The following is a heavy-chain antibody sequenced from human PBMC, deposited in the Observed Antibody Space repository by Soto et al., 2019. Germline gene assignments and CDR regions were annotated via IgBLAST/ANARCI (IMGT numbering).Heavy chain of an antibody. J-gene: IGHJ3*01. CDR1: GYTFSNYG. CDR3: ARDEQFQLLHEAFDL. CDR2: IRAFDGNT. V-gene: IGHV1-18*01. D-gene: IGHD2-2*01. Sequence: QVQLVQSGGEVKKPGASVRVSCKASGYTFSNYGVSWVRQAPGQGLEWMGWIRAFDGNTNYTQKFKDRVTINTHTSTGTAYMELRTLTSDDTTMYFCARDEQFQLLHEAFDLWRQGSMVNVSS.